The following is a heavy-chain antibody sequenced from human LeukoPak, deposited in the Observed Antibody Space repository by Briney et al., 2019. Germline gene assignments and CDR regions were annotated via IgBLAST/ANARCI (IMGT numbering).Heavy chain of an antibody. D-gene: IGHD5-18*01. CDR1: GGTFSSYA. Sequence: ASVKVSCKASGGTFSSYAISWVRQAPGQGLEWMGGIIPIFGTANYAQKFQGRVTITADESTSTAYMELSSLRSEDTAMYYCARDGPRERGYSYGTPDYWGPGTLVTVSS. CDR2: IIPIFGTA. J-gene: IGHJ4*02. V-gene: IGHV1-69*01. CDR3: ARDGPRERGYSYGTPDY.